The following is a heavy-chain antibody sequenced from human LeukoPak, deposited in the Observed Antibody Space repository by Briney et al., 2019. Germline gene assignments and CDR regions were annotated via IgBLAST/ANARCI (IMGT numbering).Heavy chain of an antibody. CDR3: AKDVVGAMDY. Sequence: GGSLRLSCAASGFTFSSYGMHWVRQAPGKGLEWVGVISYDGSNKYYADSVKGRFTISRDNSKNTLYLQMNSLRAEDTAVYYCAKDVVGAMDYWGQGTLVTVSS. CDR1: GFTFSSYG. CDR2: ISYDGSNK. D-gene: IGHD1-26*01. V-gene: IGHV3-30*18. J-gene: IGHJ4*02.